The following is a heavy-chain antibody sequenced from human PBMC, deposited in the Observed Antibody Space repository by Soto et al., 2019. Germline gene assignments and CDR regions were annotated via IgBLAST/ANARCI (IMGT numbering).Heavy chain of an antibody. CDR2: IIPIFGTA. Sequence: SVKVSCKASGGTFSIYAIIWVRQAPGQGLEWMGGIIPIFGTANYAQKFQGRVTITADESTSTAYMELSSLRSEDTAVYYCARFLSDFWSGYSSDYYYYGMDVWGQGTTVTVSS. CDR1: GGTFSIYA. D-gene: IGHD3-3*01. V-gene: IGHV1-69*13. CDR3: ARFLSDFWSGYSSDYYYYGMDV. J-gene: IGHJ6*02.